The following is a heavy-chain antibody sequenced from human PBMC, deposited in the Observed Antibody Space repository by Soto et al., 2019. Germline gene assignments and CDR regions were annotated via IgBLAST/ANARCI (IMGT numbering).Heavy chain of an antibody. D-gene: IGHD3-22*01. CDR2: IYPGDSDT. Sequence: GESLKISCKGSGYSFTSYWIGWVRQMPGKGLEWMGIIYPGDSDTRYSPSFQGQVTISADKSISTAYLQWSSLKASDTAMYYCARLSVTDSSGYYFFDYWGQGTLVTVSS. V-gene: IGHV5-51*01. CDR1: GYSFTSYW. CDR3: ARLSVTDSSGYYFFDY. J-gene: IGHJ4*02.